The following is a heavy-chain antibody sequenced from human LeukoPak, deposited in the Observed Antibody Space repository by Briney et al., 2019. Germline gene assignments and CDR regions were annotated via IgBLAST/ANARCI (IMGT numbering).Heavy chain of an antibody. CDR2: MYLGGTT. CDR1: RDPITSVNL. D-gene: IGHD2-2*01. Sequence: SETLSLTCAVSRDPITSVNLWSWVRQPPGKGLEWVGEMYLGGTTHYNPSLKSRVTISIDRSKNQLSLKLTSVTAADTAVYYCARGEVCSSTSCPLSFDYWGRGTLVTVSS. CDR3: ARGEVCSSTSCPLSFDY. V-gene: IGHV4-4*02. J-gene: IGHJ4*02.